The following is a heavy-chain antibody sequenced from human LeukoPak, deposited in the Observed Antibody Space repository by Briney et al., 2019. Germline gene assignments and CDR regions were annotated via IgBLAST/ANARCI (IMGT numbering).Heavy chain of an antibody. CDR1: GGTFSSYA. CDR2: IIPIVGTA. J-gene: IGHJ4*02. V-gene: IGHV1-69*05. Sequence: ASVKVSCKATGGTFSSYAISWVRQAPGQGLEWMGGIIPIVGTANYAQKFQGRVTITTDESTSTAYMELSSLRSEDTAVYYCARGGYYYDSSGYYGLESLDYWGQGTLVTVSS. CDR3: ARGGYYYDSSGYYGLESLDY. D-gene: IGHD3-22*01.